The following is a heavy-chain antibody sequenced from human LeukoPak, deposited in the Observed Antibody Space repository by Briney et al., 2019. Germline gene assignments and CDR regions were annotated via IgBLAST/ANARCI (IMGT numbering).Heavy chain of an antibody. D-gene: IGHD1-26*01. CDR3: ARGLYSGSTRWFDP. J-gene: IGHJ5*02. CDR2: INAGNGNT. CDR1: GYTFTSYA. Sequence: EASVKVSCKASGYTFTSYAMHWVRQAPGQRLEWMGWINAGNGNTKYSQKFQGRVTITRDTSASTAYMELSSLRFEDTAVYYCARGLYSGSTRWFDPWGQGTLVTVSS. V-gene: IGHV1-3*01.